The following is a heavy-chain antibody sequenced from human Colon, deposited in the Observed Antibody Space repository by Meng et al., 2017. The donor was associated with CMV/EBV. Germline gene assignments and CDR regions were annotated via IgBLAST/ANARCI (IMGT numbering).Heavy chain of an antibody. CDR1: GLTISDRH. J-gene: IGHJ4*02. D-gene: IGHD2-8*01. Sequence: GGSLRLSCAVSGLTISDRHMSWIRQAPGKGLEWIIYVTRDSMIYSADSVRGRFTISRDNAKNSMYLQLNSLRAEDTAVHYCVSGVTGRPESDSWGQGTLVTVSS. CDR3: VSGVTGRPESDS. V-gene: IGHV3-11*01. CDR2: VTRDSMI.